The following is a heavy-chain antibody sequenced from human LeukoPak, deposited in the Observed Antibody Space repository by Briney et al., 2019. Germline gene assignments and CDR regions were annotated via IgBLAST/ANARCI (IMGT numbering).Heavy chain of an antibody. Sequence: GGSLRLSCAASGFTLSSYAMSWVRQAPGKGLEWVSAISGSGGSTYYADSVKGRFTISRDNSKNTLYLQMNSLRAEDTAVYYCAKSYRGSLAHDAFDIWGQGTMVTVSS. CDR2: ISGSGGST. J-gene: IGHJ3*02. V-gene: IGHV3-23*01. CDR1: GFTLSSYA. CDR3: AKSYRGSLAHDAFDI. D-gene: IGHD1-26*01.